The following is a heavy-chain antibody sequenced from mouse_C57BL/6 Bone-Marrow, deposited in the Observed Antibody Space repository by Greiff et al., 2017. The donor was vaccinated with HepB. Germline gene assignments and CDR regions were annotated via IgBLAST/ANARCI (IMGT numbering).Heavy chain of an antibody. Sequence: QVQLQQPGAELVKPGASVKMSCKASGYTFTSYWITWVKQRPGQGLEWIGDIYPGSGSTNYNEKFKSKATLTVDTSSSTAYMQLSSLTSEDSALYYCAREDYDGDYYAMDYWGQGTSVTVSS. CDR3: AREDYDGDYYAMDY. V-gene: IGHV1-55*01. CDR1: GYTFTSYW. CDR2: IYPGSGST. J-gene: IGHJ4*01. D-gene: IGHD2-4*01.